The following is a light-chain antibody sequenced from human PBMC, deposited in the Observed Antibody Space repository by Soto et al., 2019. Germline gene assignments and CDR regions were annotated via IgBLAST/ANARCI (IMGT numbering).Light chain of an antibody. CDR1: QSLVNSDGNTY. J-gene: IGKJ1*01. CDR2: RVS. V-gene: IGKV2D-30*01. CDR3: MRGSRWPRT. Sequence: EVVMTQSPLSLPVTLGQPAAISCTSSQSLVNSDGNTYLNWFHERPGQSPRRLIYRVSKWDYGVPDRFSGSGSGTNFTLEISRVEAEDVGVYYCMRGSRWPRTFGQGTKVDIK.